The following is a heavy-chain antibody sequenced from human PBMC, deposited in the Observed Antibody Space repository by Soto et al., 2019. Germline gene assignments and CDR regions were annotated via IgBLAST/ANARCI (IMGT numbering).Heavy chain of an antibody. V-gene: IGHV4-61*01. CDR2: TYYNGRT. J-gene: IGHJ4*02. D-gene: IGHD4-17*01. CDR1: GDAITSSSYF. Sequence: ETLSLTCTVSGDAITSSSYFWSWIRQSPGRGLEYIGYTYYNGRTNYNPSLQSRVTISVDTSTSQFSLNLTSVTAGDTAVYYCARMSRTVNYWGQGIPVTVSS. CDR3: ARMSRTVNY.